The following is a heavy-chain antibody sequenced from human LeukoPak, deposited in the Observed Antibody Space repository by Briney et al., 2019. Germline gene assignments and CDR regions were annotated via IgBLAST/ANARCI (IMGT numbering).Heavy chain of an antibody. D-gene: IGHD5-24*01. V-gene: IGHV3-30*01. CDR1: GFSFSSYV. CDR2: ISYDGSNK. CDR3: ARGSMSTITYDWFDP. J-gene: IGHJ5*02. Sequence: GRSLRLSCAASGFSFSSYVMHWVRQAPGKGLEWVAVISYDGSNKYYADSVKGRFTISRDNSKNTLYQQMNSLRAEDTAMYYSARGSMSTITYDWFDPWGQGTLVTVSS.